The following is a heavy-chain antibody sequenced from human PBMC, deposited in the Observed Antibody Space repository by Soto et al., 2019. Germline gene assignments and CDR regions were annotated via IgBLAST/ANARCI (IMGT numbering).Heavy chain of an antibody. Sequence: GGSLRLSCTASGFTFDHYALSWVRQAPGKGLEWVGFIRSKAYGGTIEYAASVRGRFTISRDDSKSIAYLQMNISKTEDTALYYCTPEMEVTWLHLTFLDSWGQGPLGTV. CDR2: IRSKAYGGTI. D-gene: IGHD2-21*02. CDR3: TPEMEVTWLHLTFLDS. V-gene: IGHV3-49*04. CDR1: GFTFDHYA. J-gene: IGHJ4*02.